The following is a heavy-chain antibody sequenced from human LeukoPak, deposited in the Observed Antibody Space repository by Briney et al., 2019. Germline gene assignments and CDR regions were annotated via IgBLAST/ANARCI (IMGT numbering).Heavy chain of an antibody. Sequence: KTSETLSLTCAVSGYSISSGYYWGWIRQPPGKGLEWIGSIYHSGSTYHIPSLKSRVTISVDTSKNQFSLKLSSVTAADTAVYYCARLYSGSYSRFFDYWGQGTLGTVS. CDR3: ARLYSGSYSRFFDY. J-gene: IGHJ4*02. CDR2: IYHSGST. V-gene: IGHV4-38-2*01. CDR1: GYSISSGYY. D-gene: IGHD1-26*01.